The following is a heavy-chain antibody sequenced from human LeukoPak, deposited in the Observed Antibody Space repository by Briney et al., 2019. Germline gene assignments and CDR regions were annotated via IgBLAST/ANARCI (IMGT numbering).Heavy chain of an antibody. CDR3: ASASYYYDSSGYPRTYYFDY. CDR2: NIPIFGTA. J-gene: IGHJ4*02. CDR1: GGTFSSYA. V-gene: IGHV1-69*01. D-gene: IGHD3-22*01. Sequence: ASVKVSCKASGGTFSSYAISWVRQAPGQGLEWMGGNIPIFGTANYAQKFQGRVTITADESTSTAYMELSSLRSEDTAVYYCASASYYYDSSGYPRTYYFDYWGQGTLVTVSS.